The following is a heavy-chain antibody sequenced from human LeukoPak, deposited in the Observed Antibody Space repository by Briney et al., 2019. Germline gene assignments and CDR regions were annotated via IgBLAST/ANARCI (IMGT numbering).Heavy chain of an antibody. CDR1: GYTFTGYY. D-gene: IGHD4-17*01. V-gene: IGHV1-2*02. J-gene: IGHJ3*02. Sequence: GASVKVSCKASGYTFTGYYMHWVRQAPGQGLELMGWFNPHSGGTNYAQKFQGRVTMTRDTSISTAYMELSRLRSDDTAVYYCARPQVTTEAFDIWGQGTMVTVSS. CDR2: FNPHSGGT. CDR3: ARPQVTTEAFDI.